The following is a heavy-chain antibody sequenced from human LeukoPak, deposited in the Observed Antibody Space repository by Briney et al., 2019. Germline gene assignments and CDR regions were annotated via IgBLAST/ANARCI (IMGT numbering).Heavy chain of an antibody. V-gene: IGHV4-39*01. CDR2: IDYRGTT. J-gene: IGHJ4*02. CDR1: GGSVSSSDSY. CDR3: ARRGLVVVPL. D-gene: IGHD2-21*01. Sequence: SETLSLTCTVSGGSVSSSDSYWVWVRQPPGEGLEWIGSIDYRGTTYYNPSLKSRPTISVDTSKNQFSLKMTSVTAADMAVYYCARRGLVVVPLWGQGTLVTVSS.